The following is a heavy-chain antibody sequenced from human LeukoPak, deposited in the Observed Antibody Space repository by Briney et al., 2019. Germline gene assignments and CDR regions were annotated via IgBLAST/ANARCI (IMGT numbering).Heavy chain of an antibody. Sequence: GGSLRLSCVASGFTFSEAWMTWVRQAPGKGLEWVGRIRSKTHGGTTDYPAPVKGRFTISRDDSKNTLYLQVNSLKTEDTAVYYCAKASQFEIFGGLGDYFDYWGQGTLVTVSS. D-gene: IGHD3-3*01. CDR3: AKASQFEIFGGLGDYFDY. J-gene: IGHJ4*02. CDR1: GFTFSEAW. V-gene: IGHV3-15*01. CDR2: IRSKTHGGTT.